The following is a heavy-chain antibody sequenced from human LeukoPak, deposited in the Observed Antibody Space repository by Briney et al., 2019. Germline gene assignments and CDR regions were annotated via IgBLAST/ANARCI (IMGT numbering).Heavy chain of an antibody. Sequence: PGRSLRLSCAASGFTFSSYWMSWVRQAPGKGLEWVANIKQDGTEKYYVDSVKGRFTISRDYAKNSLYLQMNSLRAEDTAVYYCARGYYYDRSGYFPPYYFDYWGQGTLVTVAS. CDR3: ARGYYYDRSGYFPPYYFDY. D-gene: IGHD3-22*01. V-gene: IGHV3-7*01. CDR1: GFTFSSYW. J-gene: IGHJ4*02. CDR2: IKQDGTEK.